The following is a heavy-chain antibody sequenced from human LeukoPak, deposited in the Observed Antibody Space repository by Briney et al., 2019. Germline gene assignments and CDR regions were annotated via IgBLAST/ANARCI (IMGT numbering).Heavy chain of an antibody. CDR2: INGDASNT. D-gene: IGHD2-2*01. V-gene: IGHV3-74*03. CDR3: ARAMPHDNWFDP. Sequence: GGSLRLSCAASGLTFNSYWMHWVRQVAGKGLVWVARINGDASNTTYADSVKGRFTISRDNAKNTLYLQMNSLRVDDTAVYYCARAMPHDNWFDPWGQGSLVTVSS. CDR1: GLTFNSYW. J-gene: IGHJ5*02.